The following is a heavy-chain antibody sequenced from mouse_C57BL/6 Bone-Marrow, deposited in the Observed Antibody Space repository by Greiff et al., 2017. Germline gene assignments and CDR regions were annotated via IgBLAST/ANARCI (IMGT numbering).Heavy chain of an antibody. CDR3: ARQYYGSSYVCSIFDY. CDR1: VFTFSSYG. V-gene: IGHV5-6*01. D-gene: IGHD1-1*01. Sequence: EVQLQESGGDLVKPGGSLKLSCAASVFTFSSYGMSWVRQTPDKRLEWVATISSGGSYTYYPDSVKGRFTISRDNAKNTLYLQISSLKSEDTAMYYCARQYYGSSYVCSIFDYWGQGTTLTVSS. J-gene: IGHJ2*01. CDR2: ISSGGSYT.